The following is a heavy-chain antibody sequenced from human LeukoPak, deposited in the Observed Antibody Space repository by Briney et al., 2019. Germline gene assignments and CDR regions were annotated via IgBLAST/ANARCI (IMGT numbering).Heavy chain of an antibody. D-gene: IGHD3-10*01. Sequence: PSETLSLTCTVSGGSISSDDYDWSWIRLPPGKGLEWIGYISYSGNAYYNPSLKSRVTISVDTSKNQFSLKLSSVTVADSAVYYCARDRKYGSETLRRLDYWGQGTLVTVSS. CDR2: ISYSGNA. J-gene: IGHJ4*02. V-gene: IGHV4-30-4*01. CDR1: GGSISSDDYD. CDR3: ARDRKYGSETLRRLDY.